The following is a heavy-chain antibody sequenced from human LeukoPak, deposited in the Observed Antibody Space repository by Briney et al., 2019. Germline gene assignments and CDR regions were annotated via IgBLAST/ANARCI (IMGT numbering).Heavy chain of an antibody. CDR2: INPSGGST. Sequence: ASVKVSCKASGYTFTSYYMHWVRQAPGQGLEWMGIINPSGGSTSYAQKFQGRVTMTRDMSTSTVYMELSSLRSGDTAVYYCARGYYDSSGYHYYFDYWGQGTLVTVSS. CDR1: GYTFTSYY. D-gene: IGHD3-22*01. J-gene: IGHJ4*02. V-gene: IGHV1-46*01. CDR3: ARGYYDSSGYHYYFDY.